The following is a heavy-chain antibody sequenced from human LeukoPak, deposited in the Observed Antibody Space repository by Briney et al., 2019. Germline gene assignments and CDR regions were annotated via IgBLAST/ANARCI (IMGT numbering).Heavy chain of an antibody. CDR3: AKANGGQLPN. V-gene: IGHV3-48*03. J-gene: IGHJ4*02. CDR1: GFTFSSYE. Sequence: GGSLRLSCAASGFTFSSYEMNWVRQAPGKGLEWVSYISSSGSTIYYADSVKGRFTISRDNAKNSLYLQMNSLRTEDTALYYCAKANGGQLPNWGQGTLVTVSS. D-gene: IGHD2-8*01. CDR2: ISSSGSTI.